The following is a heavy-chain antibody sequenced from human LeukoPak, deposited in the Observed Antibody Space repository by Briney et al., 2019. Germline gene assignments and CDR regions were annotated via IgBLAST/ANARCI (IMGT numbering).Heavy chain of an antibody. Sequence: GGSLRLSCAASGFTFTTYTMNWVLQAPGKGLECVSSISSGRKYIYNADSVKGRSTTSRDNAKNSLYLQINSLRAEDTAVHHCARVLRVVVDYFPETFDYGGEGALVTVSS. CDR1: GFTFTTYT. D-gene: IGHD3-22*01. CDR2: ISSGRKYI. V-gene: IGHV3-21*01. CDR3: ARVLRVVVDYFPETFDY. J-gene: IGHJ4*02.